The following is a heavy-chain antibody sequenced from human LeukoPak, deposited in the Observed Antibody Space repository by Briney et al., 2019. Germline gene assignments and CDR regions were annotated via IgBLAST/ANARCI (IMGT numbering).Heavy chain of an antibody. CDR1: GFTVSSNY. Sequence: GGSLRLSCAASGFTVSSNYMSWVRQAPGKGLEWVSVIYSGGSTYYADSVKGRFTISRDNSKNTLYLQMNSLRAEDTAMYYCARDDIAAAGNIDYWGRGTLVTVSS. D-gene: IGHD6-13*01. CDR3: ARDDIAAAGNIDY. CDR2: IYSGGST. J-gene: IGHJ4*02. V-gene: IGHV3-66*02.